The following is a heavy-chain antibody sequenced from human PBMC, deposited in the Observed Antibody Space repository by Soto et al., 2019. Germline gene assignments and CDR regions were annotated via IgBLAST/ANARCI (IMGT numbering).Heavy chain of an antibody. Sequence: GASVKVSCKASGYRFSGYGISWARLAPGQGLEWMGWISGHTAKTQYSEKFQGRVTVTADTSTTTAFMELRSLGPDDTAVYFCARSPLASSPSWIDPWGPGPLVTVSS. CDR1: GYRFSGYG. CDR2: ISGHTAKT. V-gene: IGHV1-18*04. J-gene: IGHJ5*02. CDR3: ARSPLASSPSWIDP.